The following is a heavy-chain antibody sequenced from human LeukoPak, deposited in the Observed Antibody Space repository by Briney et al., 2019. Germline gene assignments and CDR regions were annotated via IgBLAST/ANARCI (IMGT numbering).Heavy chain of an antibody. V-gene: IGHV3-11*06. CDR3: ARVVPAAKTSNAFDI. J-gene: IGHJ3*02. CDR2: ISNTGSYT. Sequence: GGSLRLSCAVSGLSFRDNYMSWIRQAPGKGLEWVSYISNTGSYTNYADSVKGRFTISRDNAKNSLYLQMNSLRAEDTAVYYCARVVPAAKTSNAFDIWGQGTMVTVSS. D-gene: IGHD2-2*01. CDR1: GLSFRDNY.